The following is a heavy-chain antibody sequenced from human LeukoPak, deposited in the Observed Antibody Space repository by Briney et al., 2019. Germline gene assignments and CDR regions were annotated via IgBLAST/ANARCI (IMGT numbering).Heavy chain of an antibody. D-gene: IGHD3-3*01. CDR3: AKGLTIFGLPEGNWFDP. Sequence: GGSLRLSCAASGFTFSSYGMHWVRQAPGKGVEWVAVISYDGSNKYYADSVKGRFTISRDNSKNTLYLQMNSLRAEDTAVYYCAKGLTIFGLPEGNWFDPWGQGTLVTVSS. V-gene: IGHV3-30*18. J-gene: IGHJ5*02. CDR2: ISYDGSNK. CDR1: GFTFSSYG.